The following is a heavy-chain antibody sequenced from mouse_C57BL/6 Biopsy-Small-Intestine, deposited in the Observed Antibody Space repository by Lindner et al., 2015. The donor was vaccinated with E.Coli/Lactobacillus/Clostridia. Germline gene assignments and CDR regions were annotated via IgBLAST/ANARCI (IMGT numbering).Heavy chain of an antibody. V-gene: IGHV5-6*01. Sequence: VQLQESGGDLVKPGGSLKLSCAASGFTFSSYGMSWVRQTPDKRLEWVATISSGGSYTYYPDSVKGRFTISRDNAKNTLYLQMSSLKSEDTAMYCCARRGYDYCYFDYWGQGTTLTVSS. D-gene: IGHD2-4*01. CDR1: GFTFSSYG. J-gene: IGHJ2*01. CDR3: ARRGYDYCYFDY. CDR2: ISSGGSYT.